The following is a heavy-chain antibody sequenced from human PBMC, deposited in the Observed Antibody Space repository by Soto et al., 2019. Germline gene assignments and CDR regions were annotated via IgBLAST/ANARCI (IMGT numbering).Heavy chain of an antibody. Sequence: QVQLQQWGAGLLKPSETLSLTCAVYGGSFSGYYWSWIRQPPGKGLEWIGEINHSGSTNYNPSLKSRVTISVDTCKNQFSLKLSSVTAADTAVYYCARAKGYYSRFDYWGQGTLVTVSS. D-gene: IGHD1-26*01. J-gene: IGHJ4*02. V-gene: IGHV4-34*01. CDR1: GGSFSGYY. CDR3: ARAKGYYSRFDY. CDR2: INHSGST.